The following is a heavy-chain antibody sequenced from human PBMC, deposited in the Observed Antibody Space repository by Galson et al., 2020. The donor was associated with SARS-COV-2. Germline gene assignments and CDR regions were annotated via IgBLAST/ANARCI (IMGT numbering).Heavy chain of an antibody. Sequence: SETLSLTCAVYGGSFSGYYWSWIRQPPGKGLEWLGEINHSGSTNYNPSLKSRVNISVDTSKNQFSLKLSSVTAADTAVYYCARGRYSSSWYGARYAFDIWGQGTMVTVSS. CDR2: INHSGST. V-gene: IGHV4-34*01. CDR3: ARGRYSSSWYGARYAFDI. D-gene: IGHD6-13*01. J-gene: IGHJ3*02. CDR1: GGSFSGYY.